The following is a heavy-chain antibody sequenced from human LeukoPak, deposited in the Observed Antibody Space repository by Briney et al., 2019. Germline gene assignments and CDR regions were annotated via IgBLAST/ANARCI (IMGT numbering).Heavy chain of an antibody. CDR1: GGSISSYY. Sequence: SETLSLTCTVSGGSISSYYWSWIRQPPGKGLEWIGYIYNSGSTNYNPSLKSRVTISVDTAKNQFSLKLSYVTAADTAVYYCARGGYSYGYDDDFDYWGQGALVTVSS. CDR2: IYNSGST. V-gene: IGHV4-59*01. J-gene: IGHJ4*02. D-gene: IGHD5-18*01. CDR3: ARGGYSYGYDDDFDY.